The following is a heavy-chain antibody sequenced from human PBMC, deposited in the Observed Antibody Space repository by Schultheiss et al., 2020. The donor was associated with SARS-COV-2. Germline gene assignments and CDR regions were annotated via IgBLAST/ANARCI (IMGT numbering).Heavy chain of an antibody. CDR1: GYTFTSYD. D-gene: IGHD4-11*01. V-gene: IGHV1-8*01. Sequence: ASVKVSCKASGYTFTSYDINWVRQATGQGLEWMGWMNPNSGNTGYAQKFQGRVTMTRNTSISTAYMELSSLRSEDTAVYYCARDGSSVDSNYRTVRYYYYYMDVWGKGTTVTVSS. CDR3: ARDGSSVDSNYRTVRYYYYYMDV. CDR2: MNPNSGNT. J-gene: IGHJ6*03.